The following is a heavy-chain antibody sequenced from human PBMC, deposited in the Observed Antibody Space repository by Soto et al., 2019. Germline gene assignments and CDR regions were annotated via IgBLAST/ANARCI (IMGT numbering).Heavy chain of an antibody. CDR1: GFNFISSA. CDR3: AAPTIFGVVVLSPPDV. D-gene: IGHD3-3*01. Sequence: ASVKVSCKASGFNFISSAVQWVRQARGQRLEWIGWIVVGTGQTNYAQKFQERVTIKRDMSTSTAYMELSSLRSEDTAVYYCAAPTIFGVVVLSPPDVWGQGTTVTVS. J-gene: IGHJ6*02. CDR2: IVVGTGQT. V-gene: IGHV1-58*01.